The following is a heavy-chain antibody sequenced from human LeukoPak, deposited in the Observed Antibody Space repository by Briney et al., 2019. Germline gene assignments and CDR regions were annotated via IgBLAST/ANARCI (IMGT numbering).Heavy chain of an antibody. D-gene: IGHD4-23*01. CDR1: GGSISSYY. Sequence: PSETLSLTCTVSGGSISSYYWSWIRQPPGKGLEWIGYIYYSGSTNYNPSLKSRVTISVDTSKNQFSLKLSSVTAADTAVYYCARGGTVVTDRHYYMDVWGKGTTVTVSS. V-gene: IGHV4-59*01. CDR3: ARGGTVVTDRHYYMDV. J-gene: IGHJ6*03. CDR2: IYYSGST.